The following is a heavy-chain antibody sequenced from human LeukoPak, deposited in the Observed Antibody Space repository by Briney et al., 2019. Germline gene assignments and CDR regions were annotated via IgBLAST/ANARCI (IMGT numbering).Heavy chain of an antibody. CDR3: ARENSGSYREFDY. CDR2: IYTSGST. V-gene: IGHV4-4*07. D-gene: IGHD1-26*01. CDR1: GASISSYY. J-gene: IGHJ4*02. Sequence: SETLSLTCTVSGASISSYYCSWIRQPAGKGLDWIGRIYTSGSTNYNASLKSRVSMSVDTSKNQFSLKLSSVTAADTAVFYCARENSGSYREFDYWGQGTLVTVSS.